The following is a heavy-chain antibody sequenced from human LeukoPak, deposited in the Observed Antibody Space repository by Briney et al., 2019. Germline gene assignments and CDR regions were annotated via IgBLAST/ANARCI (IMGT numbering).Heavy chain of an antibody. CDR3: ASPRGHYDSSAFDF. Sequence: GESLKISCKISGNSFTTYWIGWVRQMPGKGLEWMGIIYPGDSDTIYSPSFQGQVTISADRSINTAYLQWSSLKAADTAMYYCASPRGHYDSSAFDFWGQGTLVTVCS. D-gene: IGHD3-22*01. CDR1: GNSFTTYW. J-gene: IGHJ4*02. CDR2: IYPGDSDT. V-gene: IGHV5-51*01.